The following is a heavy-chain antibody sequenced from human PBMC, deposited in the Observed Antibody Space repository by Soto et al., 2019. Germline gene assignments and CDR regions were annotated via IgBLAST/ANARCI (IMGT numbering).Heavy chain of an antibody. CDR2: INSDGSRT. Sequence: PGGSLRLSCAASGFTFSSYWMHWVRQAPGKGLVWVSRINSDGSRTSYADSAKGRFTISRDNVKNTVYLQMNSLRAEDTAVYYCARGDGDYYDGNGYLGRHWGQGTLVTVSS. CDR1: GFTFSSYW. V-gene: IGHV3-74*01. D-gene: IGHD3-22*01. J-gene: IGHJ4*02. CDR3: ARGDGDYYDGNGYLGRH.